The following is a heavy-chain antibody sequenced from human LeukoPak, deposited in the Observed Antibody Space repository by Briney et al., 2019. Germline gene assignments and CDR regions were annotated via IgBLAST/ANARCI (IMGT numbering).Heavy chain of an antibody. D-gene: IGHD3-3*01. CDR2: ISGSGRKT. Sequence: GGSLRLSCVASGFTFGDYAMSWVRQAPGKGPEWVAAISGSGRKTYYKESVKGRFTISRDNPKRMLFLQMDSLRADDTAVYYCARERESSGYFDSWGQGILVTVS. CDR3: ARERESSGYFDS. V-gene: IGHV3-23*01. CDR1: GFTFGDYA. J-gene: IGHJ5*01.